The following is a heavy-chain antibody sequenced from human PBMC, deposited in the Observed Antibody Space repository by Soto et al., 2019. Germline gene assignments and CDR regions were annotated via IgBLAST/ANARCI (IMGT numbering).Heavy chain of an antibody. CDR2: IYYSGST. J-gene: IGHJ4*02. CDR3: DRRRTSVTDFDY. D-gene: IGHD2-2*01. CDR1: GGQIGSGGCY. Sequence: SVTQPLTRSVSGGQIGSGGCYWSWIRQHPGKGLEWIGYIYYSGSTYYNPSLKSRVTISVDTSKNQFSLKLSSVTAADSSVHYDDRRRTSVTDFDYWRQGTLDTVSS. V-gene: IGHV4-31*02.